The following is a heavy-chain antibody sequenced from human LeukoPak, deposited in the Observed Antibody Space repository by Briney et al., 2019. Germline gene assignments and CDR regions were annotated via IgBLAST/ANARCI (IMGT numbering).Heavy chain of an antibody. Sequence: RPSETLSLTCTVSGGTINNYVLIWIRQPARKRLEWIGRIFSSGTTNYNPSLESRAPMSVDISKNQFSLKLSSVTAADTAVYYCARDRGSDGSDQLDPWGQGTLVTVSS. D-gene: IGHD3-10*01. J-gene: IGHJ5*02. CDR2: IFSSGTT. CDR1: GGTINNYV. CDR3: ARDRGSDGSDQLDP. V-gene: IGHV4-4*07.